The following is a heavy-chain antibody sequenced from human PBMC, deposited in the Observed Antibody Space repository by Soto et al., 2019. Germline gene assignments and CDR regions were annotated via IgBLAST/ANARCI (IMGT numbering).Heavy chain of an antibody. CDR2: IKQDETEK. D-gene: IGHD2-21*01. J-gene: IGHJ5*01. Sequence: GGSLRLSCAASGFMFSNYWMTWVRQAPGKGLEWVANIKQDETEKYYVDSVKGRFTISRDNAKNSVFLQMTSLRVEDTALYYCARGPYCGGSTCNNWIDFWGQGTLVTVSS. CDR1: GFMFSNYW. CDR3: ARGPYCGGSTCNNWIDF. V-gene: IGHV3-7*01.